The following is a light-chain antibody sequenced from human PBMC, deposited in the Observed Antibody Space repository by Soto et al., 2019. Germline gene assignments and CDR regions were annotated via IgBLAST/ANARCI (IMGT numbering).Light chain of an antibody. CDR1: TGAVTSGYY. CDR2: STY. J-gene: IGLJ3*02. Sequence: QAVVTQEPSLTVSPGGTVTLTCASSTGAVTSGYYPNWLQQKPGQAPRSLIHSTYTRHFWTPARFSGSLLGGKAALTVSDVQPEDEADYYCLLYHGAAQVFGGGTKLTVL. V-gene: IGLV7-43*01. CDR3: LLYHGAAQV.